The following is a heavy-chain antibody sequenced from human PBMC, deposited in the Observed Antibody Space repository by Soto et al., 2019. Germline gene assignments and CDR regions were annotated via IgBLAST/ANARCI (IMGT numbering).Heavy chain of an antibody. CDR1: GFTFDDYA. V-gene: IGHV3-9*01. CDR2: ISWNSGSI. J-gene: IGHJ4*02. D-gene: IGHD1-26*01. CDR3: AKGAVGGGNYCGPDY. Sequence: EVQLVESGGGLVQPGRSLRLSCAASGFTFDDYAMHWVRQAPGKGLEWVSGISWNSGSIGYADSVKGRFTISRDNSKNTLYLQMNSLRAEDTAVYYCAKGAVGGGNYCGPDYWGQGTLVTVSS.